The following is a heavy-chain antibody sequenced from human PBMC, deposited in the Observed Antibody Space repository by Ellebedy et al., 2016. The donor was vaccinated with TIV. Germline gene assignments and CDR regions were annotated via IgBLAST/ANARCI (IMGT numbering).Heavy chain of an antibody. D-gene: IGHD3-22*01. CDR2: ISWNSGSI. CDR3: AKDMGVLVVTKGFDY. J-gene: IGHJ4*02. V-gene: IGHV3-9*01. Sequence: SLKISXAASGFTFADYAMHWVRQVPGKGLEWVSGISWNSGSIGYADSVKGRFTISRDNAKNSLYLQMNSLRAEDTALYYCAKDMGVLVVTKGFDYWGQGTLVTVSS. CDR1: GFTFADYA.